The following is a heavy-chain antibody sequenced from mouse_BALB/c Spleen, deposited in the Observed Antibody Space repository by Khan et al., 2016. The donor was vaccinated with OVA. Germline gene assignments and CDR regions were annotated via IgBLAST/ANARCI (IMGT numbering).Heavy chain of an antibody. V-gene: IGHV9-3-1*01. Sequence: QIQLVQSGPEVKKPGETVKLSCKASGYTFTTFGMNWVRQAPGKGLKWMGWINTYTGKPTYADDFKGRFAFSLETSASTAYLQINNLKTEDTATLFYGGVRFTGTMDYWGQGTSVTVSS. CDR2: INTYTGKP. J-gene: IGHJ4*01. CDR1: GYTFTTFG. CDR3: GGVRFTGTMDY.